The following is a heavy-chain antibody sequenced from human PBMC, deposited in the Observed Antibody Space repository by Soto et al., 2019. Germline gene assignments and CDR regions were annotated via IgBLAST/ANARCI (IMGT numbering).Heavy chain of an antibody. CDR2: ISYDGNNK. D-gene: IGHD1-7*01. CDR1: GFTYSTYT. Sequence: GGSLRLSCAASGFTYSTYTMHWVRQAPGKGLEWVAVISYDGNNKFYADSVKGRFTISRDSTKQTLYLQMNSLRPDGTAMYYCARDGVSSTEYTLNYGTDFDYWGQGALVTVSS. CDR3: ARDGVSSTEYTLNYGTDFDY. J-gene: IGHJ4*02. V-gene: IGHV3-30-3*01.